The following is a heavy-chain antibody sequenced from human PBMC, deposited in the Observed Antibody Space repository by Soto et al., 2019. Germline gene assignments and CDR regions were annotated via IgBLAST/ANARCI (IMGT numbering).Heavy chain of an antibody. CDR2: IYWDDDK. CDR3: VRSSYDANLHSGPDAFDF. D-gene: IGHD3-22*01. CDR1: GFSLTTSGVG. V-gene: IGHV2-5*02. Sequence: QITLKESGPALVKPTQTLTLTCTFSGFSLTTSGVGVGWVRQPRGKALEWLAYIYWDDDKRYSPSLRNRLTTTKDTSRNQVVLTMTNMEPVDTGTYYCVRSSYDANLHSGPDAFDFWGQGTMVTSSS. J-gene: IGHJ3*01.